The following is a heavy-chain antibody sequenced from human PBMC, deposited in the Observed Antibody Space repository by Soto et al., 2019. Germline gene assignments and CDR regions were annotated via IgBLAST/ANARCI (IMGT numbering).Heavy chain of an antibody. CDR3: ARVVPGAEAWFGP. D-gene: IGHD2-2*01. Sequence: ASVKVSCKTSGYTFSNYGITWVRQAPGQPLEWLGWISLYSDGTNYAQKFQGGVSMTTDTSTTTVYMELRSLRSDDTAVYYCARVVPGAEAWFGPWGQGTLVTVSS. CDR1: GYTFSNYG. V-gene: IGHV1-18*01. J-gene: IGHJ5*02. CDR2: ISLYSDGT.